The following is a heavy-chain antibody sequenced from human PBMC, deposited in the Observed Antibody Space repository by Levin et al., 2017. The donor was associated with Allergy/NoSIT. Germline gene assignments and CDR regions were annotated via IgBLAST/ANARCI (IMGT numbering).Heavy chain of an antibody. Sequence: GGSLRLSCSASGFTFGDYATAWFRQAPGKGLEWVGFIRSDAHGGTTEYAPSVRGRFTISRDESKSIAYLQMTSLKSEDTAGYYCSRPIAVATMYLDYWGQGRLVTVSS. CDR2: IRSDAHGGTT. CDR1: GFTFGDYA. D-gene: IGHD6-19*01. CDR3: SRPIAVATMYLDY. J-gene: IGHJ4*02. V-gene: IGHV3-49*03.